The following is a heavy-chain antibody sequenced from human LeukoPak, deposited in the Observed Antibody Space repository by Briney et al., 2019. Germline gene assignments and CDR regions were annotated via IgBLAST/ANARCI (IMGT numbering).Heavy chain of an antibody. D-gene: IGHD6-13*01. CDR3: ARDGIAATGSPFDY. V-gene: IGHV4-31*03. CDR2: IHYSGST. J-gene: IGHJ4*02. CDR1: GGSISSGYYY. Sequence: SQTLSLTCTVSGGSISSGYYYWNWIRQHPGKGLEWIGFIHYSGSTYYNPSLRSRVTIPIDTSKNQFSLNLSSMTAADTAVYYCARDGIAATGSPFDYWGQGALVTVSS.